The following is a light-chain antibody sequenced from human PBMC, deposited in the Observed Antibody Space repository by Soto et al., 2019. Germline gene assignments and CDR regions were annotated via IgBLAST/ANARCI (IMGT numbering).Light chain of an antibody. Sequence: DIQMTQSPSTLSASIGDRVTITCRASESIRTWLAWYQHKPGKAPKFLIYDASSLESGVPSRFSGSGSGTEFTLTISNLQPDDFATYFCQQYNNYPRTFGRGTKVDNK. V-gene: IGKV1-5*01. CDR2: DAS. CDR3: QQYNNYPRT. CDR1: ESIRTW. J-gene: IGKJ1*01.